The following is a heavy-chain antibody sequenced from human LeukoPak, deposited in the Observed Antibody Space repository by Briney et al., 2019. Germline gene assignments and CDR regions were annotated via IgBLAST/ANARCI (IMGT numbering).Heavy chain of an antibody. D-gene: IGHD1-26*01. CDR1: GGSISSSNW. V-gene: IGHV4-38-2*01. CDR3: ARWASTPSYYFDY. J-gene: IGHJ4*02. Sequence: PSGTLSLTCAVSGGSISSSNWWGWLRQPPGKGLEWIGNIYHSGSTYYNPSLKSRATISVDTSKNHFSLRLSSVTAADTAMYYCARWASTPSYYFDYWGQGTLVIVSS. CDR2: IYHSGST.